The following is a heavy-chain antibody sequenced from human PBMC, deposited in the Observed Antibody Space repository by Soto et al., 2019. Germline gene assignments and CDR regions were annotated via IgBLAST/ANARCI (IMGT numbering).Heavy chain of an antibody. CDR3: AKDGSHNFDY. V-gene: IGHV3-30*18. D-gene: IGHD1-26*01. CDR2: MSYDGSNE. Sequence: QVQLVESGGGVVQPGRSLRLSCAASGFTFSHYAMHWVRQAPGKGLEWVALMSYDGSNEYYADSVKGRFPSSRDNAKNTLYLQMNSLRAEDTAWYYCAKDGSHNFDYWGQGTLVTVSS. J-gene: IGHJ4*02. CDR1: GFTFSHYA.